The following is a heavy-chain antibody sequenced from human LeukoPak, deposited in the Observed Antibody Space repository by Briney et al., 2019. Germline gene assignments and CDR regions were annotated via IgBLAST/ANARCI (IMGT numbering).Heavy chain of an antibody. J-gene: IGHJ6*03. CDR1: GFTFSSYG. CDR2: IWYNGSNK. D-gene: IGHD6-13*01. V-gene: IGHV3-33*01. Sequence: GRSLRLSCAASGFTFSSYGMHWVRQAPGKGLEWVAVIWYNGSNKYYADSVKGRFTISRDNSKNTLYLQMNSLRTEDTAVYYCARDRTAAGTSHYYYYYMDVWGKGTTVTVSS. CDR3: ARDRTAAGTSHYYYYYMDV.